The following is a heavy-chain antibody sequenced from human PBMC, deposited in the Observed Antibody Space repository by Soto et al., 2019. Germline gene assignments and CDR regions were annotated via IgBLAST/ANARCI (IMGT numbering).Heavy chain of an antibody. CDR1: GDSVSNGDFS. Sequence: SDTLSLTCSVSGDSVSNGDFSGSWILHVPGKTLEWIGYIYYIGGPYYNPSLQSRVTISMDTSKNQVSLNLTSVTAGDTAVDFWARDPYQEYGDSYYYALDAGGSGLTVTVSS. J-gene: IGHJ6*04. CDR2: IYYIGGP. D-gene: IGHD4-17*01. CDR3: ARDPYQEYGDSYYYALDA. V-gene: IGHV4-30-4*02.